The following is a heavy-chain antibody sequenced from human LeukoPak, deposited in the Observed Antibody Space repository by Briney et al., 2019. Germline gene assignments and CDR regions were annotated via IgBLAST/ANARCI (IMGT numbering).Heavy chain of an antibody. V-gene: IGHV1-2*02. CDR1: GYTFTGYY. J-gene: IGHJ4*02. D-gene: IGHD2/OR15-2a*01. CDR2: INPNSGGT. CDR3: AREGVLLSLHY. Sequence: ASMKVSCRTSGYTFTGYYMHWVRQAPGQGLEWMGWINPNSGGTNYAQKFQGRVTMTRDTSIGTAYMELSRLRSDDTAVYYCAREGVLLSLHYWGQGTLVTVSS.